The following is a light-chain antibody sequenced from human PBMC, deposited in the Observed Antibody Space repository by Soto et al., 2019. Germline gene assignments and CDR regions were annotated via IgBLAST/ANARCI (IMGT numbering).Light chain of an antibody. CDR2: WAS. CDR3: QQYYSAPPT. V-gene: IGKV4-1*01. Sequence: DIVMTQSPDSLAVSLGERATINCKSSQTVLYSSNNKNYLAWYQQKPGQPPKLLIYWASTRESGVPDRFSGSASGTDFTLTISSLQAEDVAAYYCQQYYSAPPTFGQGTKVEIK. CDR1: QTVLYSSNNKNY. J-gene: IGKJ1*01.